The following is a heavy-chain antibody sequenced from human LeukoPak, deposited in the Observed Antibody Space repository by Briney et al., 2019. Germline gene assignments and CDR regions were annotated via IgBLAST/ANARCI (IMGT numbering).Heavy chain of an antibody. CDR1: ALNFGFYW. CDR2: IKHTSVVR. CDR3: ARDGDLYGSETYYNGQGLGWNWFDH. V-gene: IGHV3-7*01. Sequence: GGTLRISSATPALNFGFYWMRLVRHAPGKGRHRVANIKHTSVVRFYVDSVKGRFTITRDNAKNSLYLEMNSLRGEDTAVYYCARDGDLYGSETYYNGQGLGWNWFDHWGQGALVIVSS. D-gene: IGHD3-10*01. J-gene: IGHJ5*02.